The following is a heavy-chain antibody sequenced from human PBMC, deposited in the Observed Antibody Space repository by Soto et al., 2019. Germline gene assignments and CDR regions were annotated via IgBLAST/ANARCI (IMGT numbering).Heavy chain of an antibody. CDR1: GYSFTSYW. J-gene: IGHJ6*02. Sequence: LKISCKGSGYSFTSYWISWVRQMPGKGLEWMGRIDPSDSYTNYSPSFQGHVTISADKSISTAYLQWSSLKASDTAMYYCARRIAVADDYYYGMDVWGQGTTVTASS. V-gene: IGHV5-10-1*01. CDR3: ARRIAVADDYYYGMDV. D-gene: IGHD6-19*01. CDR2: IDPSDSYT.